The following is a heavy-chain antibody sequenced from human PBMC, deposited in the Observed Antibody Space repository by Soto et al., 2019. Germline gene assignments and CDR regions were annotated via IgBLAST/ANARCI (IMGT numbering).Heavy chain of an antibody. CDR3: ATSWSGYDLYYYYYGMDA. D-gene: IGHD5-12*01. CDR1: GYTFTSYG. J-gene: IGHJ6*02. V-gene: IGHV1-18*01. CDR2: ISAYNGNT. Sequence: GASVKVSCKASGYTFTSYGISWVRQAPGQGLEWMGWISAYNGNTNYAQKLQGRVTMTTDTSTSTAYMELRSLRSDDTAVYYCATSWSGYDLYYYYYGMDAWGQGPRSPSP.